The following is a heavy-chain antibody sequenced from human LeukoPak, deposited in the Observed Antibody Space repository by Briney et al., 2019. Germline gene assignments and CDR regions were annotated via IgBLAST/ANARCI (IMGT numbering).Heavy chain of an antibody. D-gene: IGHD6-13*01. Sequence: SETLSLTCTVSGASISNSDRYWGWIRQPPGKGLEWIGEINHSGSTNYNPSLKSRVTISVDTSKNQFSLKLSSVTAADTAVYYCASLAGQQSYFDYWGQGTLVTVSS. CDR3: ASLAGQQSYFDY. CDR2: INHSGST. J-gene: IGHJ4*02. CDR1: GASISNSDRY. V-gene: IGHV4-39*07.